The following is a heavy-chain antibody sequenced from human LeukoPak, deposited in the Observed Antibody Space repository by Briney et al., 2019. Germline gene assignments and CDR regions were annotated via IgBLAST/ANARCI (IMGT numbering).Heavy chain of an antibody. CDR2: ITVNGGGV. CDR1: GFTINIYA. J-gene: IGHJ3*02. V-gene: IGHV3-23*01. Sequence: GGSLRLSCAPSGFTINIYAMTWVRQAPGKGLEWVSSITVNGGGVSYADSVKGRFTISRDNSKNTLYLQIQSLRAADTAADYFAKDPSGGYVCAFDSWDQGTRVTVSS. CDR3: AKDPSGGYVCAFDS. D-gene: IGHD5-12*01.